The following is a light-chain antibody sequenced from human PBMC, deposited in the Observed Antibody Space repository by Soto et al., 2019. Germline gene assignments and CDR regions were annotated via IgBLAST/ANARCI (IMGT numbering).Light chain of an antibody. CDR1: SCDVGGYNY. CDR3: SSYTSSSTDV. V-gene: IGLV2-14*01. J-gene: IGLJ1*01. CDR2: EVS. Sequence: QSVLTQPASVSGSPGQSITISCTGTSCDVGGYNYVSWYQQHPGKAPKLMIYEVSNRPSGVSNRFSGSKSGNTASLTISGLQAEDEADYYCSSYTSSSTDVFGTGTKLTVL.